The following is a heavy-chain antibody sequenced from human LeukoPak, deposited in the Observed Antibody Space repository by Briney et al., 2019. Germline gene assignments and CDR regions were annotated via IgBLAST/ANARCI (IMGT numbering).Heavy chain of an antibody. CDR3: ARDSRTWFGL. V-gene: IGHV4-39*07. Sequence: KTSETLSLTCTVSGGSISSSSYYWGWIRQPPGKGLEWIGSIYYSGSTYYNPSLKSRVTISVDTSKNQFSLKLSSVTAADTAVYYCARDSRTWFGLWGQGTLVTVSS. CDR1: GGSISSSSYY. D-gene: IGHD3-10*01. CDR2: IYYSGST. J-gene: IGHJ4*02.